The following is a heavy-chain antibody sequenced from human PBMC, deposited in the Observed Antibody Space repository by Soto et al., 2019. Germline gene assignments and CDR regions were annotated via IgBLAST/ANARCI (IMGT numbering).Heavy chain of an antibody. CDR2: IWYDGSNK. CDR3: AITLNLYSKSVYYYYGMDV. V-gene: IGHV3-33*01. D-gene: IGHD4-4*01. Sequence: GGSLRLSCAASGFTFSSYGMHWVRQAPGKGLEWVAVIWYDGSNKYYADSVKGRFTISRDNSKNTLYLQMNSLRAEDTAVYYCAITLNLYSKSVYYYYGMDVWGQGTTVTVSS. CDR1: GFTFSSYG. J-gene: IGHJ6*02.